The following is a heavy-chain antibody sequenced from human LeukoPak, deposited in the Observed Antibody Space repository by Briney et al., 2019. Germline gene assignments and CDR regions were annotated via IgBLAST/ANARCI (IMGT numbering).Heavy chain of an antibody. CDR1: GGSISSYY. D-gene: IGHD3-3*01. CDR2: IYYSWST. J-gene: IGHJ4*02. V-gene: IGHV4-59*01. Sequence: SETLSLTCTVSGGSISSYYWSWIRQPPGRGREWIGYIYYSWSTNYNPPLKSRVTISVDTSKIQFFLKQSSVTAADAAVYYCARGHYDFWSGYLGAPFAYWGQGTLVTVSS. CDR3: ARGHYDFWSGYLGAPFAY.